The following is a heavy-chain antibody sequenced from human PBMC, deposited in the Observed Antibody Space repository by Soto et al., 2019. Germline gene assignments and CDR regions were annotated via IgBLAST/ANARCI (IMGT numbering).Heavy chain of an antibody. D-gene: IGHD3-10*01. Sequence: EVQLVESGGGFVQPGGSLRLSCAGSALSFSDHYMDWVRQAPGRGLEWVGRIRNRANSYATEYAASVEGRFTISREDSKNSLYLQMNSLKIEDTAVYYCASSWFGVSKYFDYWGQGILVTVSS. CDR1: ALSFSDHY. CDR2: IRNRANSYAT. J-gene: IGHJ4*02. V-gene: IGHV3-72*01. CDR3: ASSWFGVSKYFDY.